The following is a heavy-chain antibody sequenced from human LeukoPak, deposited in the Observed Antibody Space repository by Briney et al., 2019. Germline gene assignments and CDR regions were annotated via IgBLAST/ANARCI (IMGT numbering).Heavy chain of an antibody. CDR1: GFTFSSSW. CDR2: IKQDGNEK. J-gene: IGHJ4*02. CDR3: ARGAVWFEPLFDY. Sequence: PGGSLRLSCAASGFTFSSSWMSWVRQAPGKGLEWVANIKQDGNEKYYVDSVKGRFTISRDNAKNSLSLQMNSLGAEDTAVYYCARGAVWFEPLFDYWGQGTLVTVSS. V-gene: IGHV3-7*03. D-gene: IGHD3-10*01.